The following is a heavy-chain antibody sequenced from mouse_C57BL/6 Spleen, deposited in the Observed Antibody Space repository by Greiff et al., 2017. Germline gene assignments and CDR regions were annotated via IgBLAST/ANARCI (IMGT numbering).Heavy chain of an antibody. J-gene: IGHJ3*01. CDR1: GYTFTSYW. Sequence: QVQLKEPGAELVRPGSSVKLSCKASGYTFTSYWMDWVKQRPGQGLEWIGNIYPSDSETHYNQKFKDKATLTVDKSSSTAYMQLSSLTAEDSAVYYCASLLFAYWGQGTLVTVSA. CDR3: ASLLFAY. CDR2: IYPSDSET. V-gene: IGHV1-61*01.